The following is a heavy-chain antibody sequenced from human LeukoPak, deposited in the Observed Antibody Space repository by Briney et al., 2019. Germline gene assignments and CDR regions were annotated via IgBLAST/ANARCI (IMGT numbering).Heavy chain of an antibody. V-gene: IGHV3-30*02. J-gene: IGHJ4*02. D-gene: IGHD3-9*01. CDR1: GFTFSSYG. Sequence: SGGSLRLSCAASGFTFSSYGMHWVRQAPGKGLEWVAFIRYDGINKYYADSVKGRFTISRDNSKNTLYLQMNSLRAEDTAVYYCAKDRNQAYYDILTGYYDYWGQGTLVTVSS. CDR3: AKDRNQAYYDILTGYYDY. CDR2: IRYDGINK.